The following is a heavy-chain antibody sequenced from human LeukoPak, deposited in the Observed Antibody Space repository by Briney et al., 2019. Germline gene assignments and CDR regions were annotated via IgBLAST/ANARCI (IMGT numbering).Heavy chain of an antibody. CDR3: ARVADTAMVTGWFDP. Sequence: SVKVSCKASGYTFTSYGISWVRQAPGQGLEWMGWISAYNGNTNYAQKLQGRVTMTTDTSTSTAYMELRSLRSDDTAVYYCARVADTAMVTGWFDPWGQGTLVTVSS. D-gene: IGHD5-18*01. CDR2: ISAYNGNT. J-gene: IGHJ5*02. V-gene: IGHV1-18*01. CDR1: GYTFTSYG.